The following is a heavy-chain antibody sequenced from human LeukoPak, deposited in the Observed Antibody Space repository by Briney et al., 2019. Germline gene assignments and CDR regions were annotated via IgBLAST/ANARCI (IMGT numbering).Heavy chain of an antibody. V-gene: IGHV3-30*18. CDR2: ISYDGSDK. J-gene: IGHJ4*02. D-gene: IGHD6-19*01. CDR3: AKDLSGGWSLDY. CDR1: GFTFGIYG. Sequence: GGSLRLSCAASGFTFGIYGMHWVRQAPGKGLEWVTVISYDGSDKYYADSVKGRFTISRDNSKNTLYLEMNSPRAEDTAVYYCAKDLSGGWSLDYWGQGTLVTVSS.